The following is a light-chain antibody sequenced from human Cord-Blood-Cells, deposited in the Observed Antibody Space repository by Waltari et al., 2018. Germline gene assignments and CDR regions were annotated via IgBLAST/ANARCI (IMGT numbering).Light chain of an antibody. J-gene: IGLJ2*01. CDR1: SSYVGGYNY. CDR2: DVS. Sequence: QSALTQPASVSRSPGQSITISCTGTSSYVGGYNYVSWYQQHPGKAPKRMIYDVSNRPSGVSNRFSGSKSGNTASLTSSGLQAEDEADYYCSSYTSSSRVFGGGTKLTVL. V-gene: IGLV2-14*01. CDR3: SSYTSSSRV.